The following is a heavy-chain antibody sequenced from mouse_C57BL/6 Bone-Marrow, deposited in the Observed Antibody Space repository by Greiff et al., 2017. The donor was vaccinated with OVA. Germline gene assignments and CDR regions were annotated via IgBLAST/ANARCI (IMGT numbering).Heavy chain of an antibody. CDR2: ISSGSSTI. D-gene: IGHD2-1*01. CDR3: ARGDGKAWFAY. J-gene: IGHJ3*01. V-gene: IGHV5-17*01. CDR1: GFTFSDYG. Sequence: EVQVVESGGGLVKPGGSLKLSCAASGFTFSDYGMHWVRQAPEKGLEWVAYISSGSSTIYYADTVKGRFTISRDNAKNTLFLQMTSLRSEDTAMYYCARGDGKAWFAYWGQGTLVTVSA.